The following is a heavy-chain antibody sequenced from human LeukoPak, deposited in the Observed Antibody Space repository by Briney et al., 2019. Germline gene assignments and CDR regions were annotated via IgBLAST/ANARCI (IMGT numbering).Heavy chain of an antibody. V-gene: IGHV3-30*18. D-gene: IGHD6-13*01. CDR1: GFTFSTYG. J-gene: IGHJ4*02. Sequence: PGGSLRLSCAASGFTFSTYGMHWVRQAPGEGLEWVAVVSSDGNTKYYADSVKGRFTISRDNSKNTLFLQMNSLRAEDTAVYFCSKGLAVADFFDYWGQGTLVTVSS. CDR2: VSSDGNTK. CDR3: SKGLAVADFFDY.